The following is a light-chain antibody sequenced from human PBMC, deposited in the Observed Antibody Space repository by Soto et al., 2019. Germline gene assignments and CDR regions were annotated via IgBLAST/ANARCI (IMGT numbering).Light chain of an antibody. Sequence: EIVLTQSPGTLSLSPGERATLFCRASQSIATSQLAWYQQKPGQAPRLLIGASTRATGIPVRFSGSGSGTEFTLTISSLQSEDFAVYYCHQYNYWPTFGQGTKVDIK. V-gene: IGKV3D-15*01. CDR3: HQYNYWPT. CDR2: GAS. CDR1: QSIATSQ. J-gene: IGKJ1*01.